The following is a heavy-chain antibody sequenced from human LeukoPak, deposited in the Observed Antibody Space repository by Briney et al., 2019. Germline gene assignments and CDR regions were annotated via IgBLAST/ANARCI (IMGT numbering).Heavy chain of an antibody. J-gene: IGHJ5*02. CDR2: FYPGGAP. CDR1: GGSITSGSNY. D-gene: IGHD6-13*01. V-gene: IGHV4-61*02. CDR3: ARSCGYSSIWYSCFDP. Sequence: SETLSLTCTVSGGSITSGSNYWSWIRQPAGKGLEWIGRFYPGGAPTYNPSLKSRVTISEDTSKNQSSLKLTSVTAADTAVYYCARSCGYSSIWYSCFDPWGQGTLVTVSS.